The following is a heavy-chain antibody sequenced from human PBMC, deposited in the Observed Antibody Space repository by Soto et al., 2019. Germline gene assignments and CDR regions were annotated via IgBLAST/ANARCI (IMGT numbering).Heavy chain of an antibody. CDR1: GGSISSSSYY. CDR3: ARLGAYYQSLDP. Sequence: PSETLSLTCTVSGGSISSSSYYWGWIRQPPGKGLEWIGSIYYSGSTYYNPSLKSRVTISVDTSKNQFSLKLSSVTAADTAIYYCARLGAYYQSLDPWGQGTLVTVSS. V-gene: IGHV4-39*01. CDR2: IYYSGST. J-gene: IGHJ5*02. D-gene: IGHD3-10*01.